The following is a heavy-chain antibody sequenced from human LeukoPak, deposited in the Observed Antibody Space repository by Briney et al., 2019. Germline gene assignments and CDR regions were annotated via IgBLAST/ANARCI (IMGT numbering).Heavy chain of an antibody. CDR2: IYYSGST. D-gene: IGHD3-10*01. Sequence: PSETLSLTCTVSGGSISSGGYYWSWIRQHPGKGLGWIGYIYYSGSTYYNPSLKSRVTISVDTSKNQFSLKLSSVTAADTAVYYCARDLSMVRGQIHYFDYWGQGTLVTVSS. CDR3: ARDLSMVRGQIHYFDY. J-gene: IGHJ4*02. CDR1: GGSISSGGYY. V-gene: IGHV4-31*03.